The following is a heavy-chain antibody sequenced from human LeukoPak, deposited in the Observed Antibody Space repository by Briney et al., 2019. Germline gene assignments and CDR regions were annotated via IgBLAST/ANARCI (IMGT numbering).Heavy chain of an antibody. CDR3: ARDSNSYGMDV. CDR1: GGSISSYY. V-gene: IGHV4-59*01. D-gene: IGHD2/OR15-2a*01. J-gene: IGHJ6*02. CDR2: IYYSGST. Sequence: SETLSLTCTVSGGSISSYYWSWIRRPPGKGLEWIGYIYYSGSTNYNPSLKSRVTISVDTSKNQFSLKLSSVTAADTAVYYCARDSNSYGMDVWGQGTTVTVSS.